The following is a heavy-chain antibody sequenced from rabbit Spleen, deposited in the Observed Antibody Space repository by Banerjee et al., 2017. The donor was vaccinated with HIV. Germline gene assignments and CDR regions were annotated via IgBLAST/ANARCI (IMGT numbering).Heavy chain of an antibody. J-gene: IGHJ6*01. CDR2: INTITGKT. CDR1: GFSFGDKEV. CDR3: ARDTSSSFSSYGMDL. V-gene: IGHV1S45*01. D-gene: IGHD1-1*01. Sequence: QEQLEESGGGLVKPEGSLTLTCKASGFSFGDKEVMCWVRQAPGKGLEWIGCINTITGKTVYATWAKGRFTISKTSSTTVTLQMTRLTAADTATYFCARDTSSSFSSYGMDLWGPGTLVTVS.